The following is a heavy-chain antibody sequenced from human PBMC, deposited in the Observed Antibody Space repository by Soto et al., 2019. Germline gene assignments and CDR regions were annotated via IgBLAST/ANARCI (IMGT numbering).Heavy chain of an antibody. D-gene: IGHD1-7*01. V-gene: IGHV1-2*04. CDR3: AREDWNYGLIFDY. Sequence: ASVKVSCKASGYTFTGYYMHWVRQAPGQGLEWMGWINPNSGGTNYAQKFQGWVTMTRDTSISTAYMELSRLRSDDTAVYYCAREDWNYGLIFDYWGQGTLVTVSS. J-gene: IGHJ4*02. CDR1: GYTFTGYY. CDR2: INPNSGGT.